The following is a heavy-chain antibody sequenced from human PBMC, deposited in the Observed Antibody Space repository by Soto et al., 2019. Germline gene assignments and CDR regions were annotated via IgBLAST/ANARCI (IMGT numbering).Heavy chain of an antibody. CDR3: ARTTEKDGKEGLDY. CDR2: IYYSGST. D-gene: IGHD4-4*01. CDR1: GGSLSSYY. Sequence: PSETLSLTCVVSGGSLSSYYWSWIRQPPGKGLEWIGYIYYSGSTNYNPSLTSRLTISVDTSKNQFSLKLSSVTAADTAVYYCARTTEKDGKEGLDYWGQGTQVTVSS. J-gene: IGHJ4*02. V-gene: IGHV4-59*01.